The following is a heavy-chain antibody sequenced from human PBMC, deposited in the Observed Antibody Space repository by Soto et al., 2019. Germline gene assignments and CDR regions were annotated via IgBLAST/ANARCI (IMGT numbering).Heavy chain of an antibody. CDR2: IYYSGST. CDR1: GGSISSYY. Sequence: SETLSLTCTFSGGSISSYYWSWIRQPPGKGLEWIGYIYYSGSTNYNPSLKSRVTISVDTSKNQFSLKLSSVTAADTAVYYCARSGLYGSGSYFYYGMDVWGQGTTVTVSS. D-gene: IGHD3-10*01. CDR3: ARSGLYGSGSYFYYGMDV. V-gene: IGHV4-59*08. J-gene: IGHJ6*02.